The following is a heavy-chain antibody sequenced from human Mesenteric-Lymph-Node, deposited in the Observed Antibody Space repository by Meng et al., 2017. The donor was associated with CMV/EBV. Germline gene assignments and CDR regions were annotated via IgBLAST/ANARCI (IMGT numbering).Heavy chain of an antibody. V-gene: IGHV3-21*06. D-gene: IGHD3-16*01. Sequence: GESLKISCAASAFIFSDYGMNWVRQAPGKGLEWVSFISSRSTYIYYADSVKGRFTISRDDSKNILYLHMNSLTIEDTARYFCARDITGGLDAFDVWGQGTMVTVSS. J-gene: IGHJ3*01. CDR2: ISSRSTYI. CDR3: ARDITGGLDAFDV. CDR1: AFIFSDYG.